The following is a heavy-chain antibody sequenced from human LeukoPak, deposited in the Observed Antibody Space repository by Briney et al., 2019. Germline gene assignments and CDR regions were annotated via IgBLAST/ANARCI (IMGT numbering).Heavy chain of an antibody. V-gene: IGHV1-58*01. J-gene: IGHJ4*02. CDR3: ARALKVCSSTSCYNSGDY. CDR1: GFTFTRSA. Sequence: SVKVSCKASGFTFTRSAVQWVRQARGQRLEWIGWIVVGSGNTNYAQKFQERVTITRDMSTSTAYMELSSLRSEDTAVYYCARALKVCSSTSCYNSGDYWGQGTLVTVSS. CDR2: IVVGSGNT. D-gene: IGHD2-2*01.